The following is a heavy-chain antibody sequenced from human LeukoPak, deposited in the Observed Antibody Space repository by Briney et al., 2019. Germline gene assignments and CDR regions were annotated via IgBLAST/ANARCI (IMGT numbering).Heavy chain of an antibody. Sequence: GGTLRLSCAASGFTFSSYWMSWVRQAPGKGLEWVSAISGSTGRTYYADSVKGRFTISRDNSKNTLYLQMNNLRAEDTAVYYCAPRVVGSAPFDYWGQGTLVTVSS. J-gene: IGHJ4*02. CDR2: ISGSTGRT. V-gene: IGHV3-23*01. CDR1: GFTFSSYW. CDR3: APRVVGSAPFDY. D-gene: IGHD2-15*01.